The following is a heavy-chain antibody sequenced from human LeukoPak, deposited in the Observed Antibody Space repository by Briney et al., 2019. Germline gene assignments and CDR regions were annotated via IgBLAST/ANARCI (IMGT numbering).Heavy chain of an antibody. CDR1: AFTLSSPA. V-gene: IGHV3-23*01. J-gene: IGHJ4*02. CDR2: ISGSGVST. Sequence: GGSLRLSYAATAFTLSSPAMSCVRQAPGNRLESVPSISGSGVSTYYANAVKDRYTISRDNSKNTLYLQMSSLRAEDTAVYYCVKARGIQLWLPGDYWGKGAQLIVSS. D-gene: IGHD5-18*01. CDR3: VKARGIQLWLPGDY.